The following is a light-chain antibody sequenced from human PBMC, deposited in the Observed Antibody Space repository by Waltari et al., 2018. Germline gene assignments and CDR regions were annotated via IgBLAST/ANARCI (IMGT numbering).Light chain of an antibody. Sequence: QSVLTQPPSASEAARKSVTISCSGSSSNIGSNSVSWYQQLPETAPKLLIYYNDRRASGFSDRFSGSNSGTSASLAISGLQTEDEADYYCAAWDDSLSGPVFGGGTRLTVL. V-gene: IGLV1-36*01. CDR2: YND. J-gene: IGLJ2*01. CDR3: AAWDDSLSGPV. CDR1: SSNIGSNS.